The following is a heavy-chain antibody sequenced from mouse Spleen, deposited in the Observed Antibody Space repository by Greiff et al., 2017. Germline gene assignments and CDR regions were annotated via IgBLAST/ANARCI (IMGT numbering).Heavy chain of an antibody. J-gene: IGHJ1*01. CDR1: GFTFSDYY. CDR3: ARQRATGYFDV. CDR2: ISNGGGST. Sequence: EVMLVESGGGLVQPGGSLKLSCATSGFTFSDYYMYWVRQTPEKRLEWVAYISNGGGSTYYPDTVKGRFTISRDNAKNTLYLQMSRLKSEDTAMYCCARQRATGYFDVWGAGTTVTVSS. V-gene: IGHV5-12*02. D-gene: IGHD3-1*01.